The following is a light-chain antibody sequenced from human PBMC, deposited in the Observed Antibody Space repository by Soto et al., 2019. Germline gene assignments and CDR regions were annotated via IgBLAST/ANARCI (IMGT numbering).Light chain of an antibody. CDR2: DVS. V-gene: IGLV2-14*01. CDR3: SSYTISNTVV. Sequence: QSVLTQPASVSGSPGQSITLSCTGSSSDVGGFSYVSWYQQHPGTAPKLIIYDVSNRPSGVSSRFSGSKSGNTASLTISGLPAEDEADFYCSSYTISNTVVFGGGTKLTVL. J-gene: IGLJ3*02. CDR1: SSDVGGFSY.